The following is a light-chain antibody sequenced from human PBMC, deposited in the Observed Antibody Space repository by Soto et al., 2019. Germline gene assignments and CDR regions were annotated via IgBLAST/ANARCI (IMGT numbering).Light chain of an antibody. J-gene: IGKJ5*01. CDR3: QYYDKLAKAIT. CDR1: ETVTTN. Sequence: ITQSPATLSVSPGERATLSCWASETVTTNLAWYQQKPGQSPRLLISGASTRAAGISDRFRGSGSGTDFTLTISRLEPEDFAVYYCQYYDKLAKAITFGQGTRLEIK. V-gene: IGKV3-15*01. CDR2: GAS.